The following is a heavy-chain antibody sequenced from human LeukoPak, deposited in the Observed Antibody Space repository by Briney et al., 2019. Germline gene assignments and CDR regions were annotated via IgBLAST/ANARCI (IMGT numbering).Heavy chain of an antibody. V-gene: IGHV1-69*05. CDR1: GGTFSSYA. D-gene: IGHD2-2*01. CDR3: ARAPGVPAARSYYYYMDV. Sequence: ASVKVSCKASGGTFSSYAISWVRQAPGQGLEWMGRIIPIFGTANYAQKFQGRVTITTDESTSTAYMELSSLRSEDTAVYYCARAPGVPAARSYYYYMDVWGKGTTVTVSS. J-gene: IGHJ6*03. CDR2: IIPIFGTA.